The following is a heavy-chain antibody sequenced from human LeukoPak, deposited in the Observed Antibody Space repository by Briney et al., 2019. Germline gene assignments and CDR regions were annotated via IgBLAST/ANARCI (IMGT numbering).Heavy chain of an antibody. J-gene: IGHJ4*02. CDR2: IYTSGST. D-gene: IGHD3-22*01. CDR3: ATYTSDRASFDY. V-gene: IGHV4-4*07. Sequence: NPSETLSLTCTVSGGSISSYYWSWIRQPAGKGLEWIGRIYTSGSTNYNPSLKSRVTMSVDTSKNQFSLKLSSVTTADTAVYYCATYTSDRASFDYWGQGTLVTVSS. CDR1: GGSISSYY.